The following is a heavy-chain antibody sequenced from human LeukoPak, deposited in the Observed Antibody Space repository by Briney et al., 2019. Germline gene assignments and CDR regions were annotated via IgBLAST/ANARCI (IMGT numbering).Heavy chain of an antibody. J-gene: IGHJ3*01. CDR3: ARPCYFKTIADAFDV. CDR2: IYPGDSDD. CDR1: GFSFTDYW. Sequence: GESLKIYCQAGGFSFTDYWIAWLRQMPGKDFEYMGIIYPGDSDDRYSPSFEGRVTMSADKSIDTAFLEWSSLRASDSAIYYCARPCYFKTIADAFDVWGQGTLVAVSS. V-gene: IGHV5-51*01. D-gene: IGHD2/OR15-2a*01.